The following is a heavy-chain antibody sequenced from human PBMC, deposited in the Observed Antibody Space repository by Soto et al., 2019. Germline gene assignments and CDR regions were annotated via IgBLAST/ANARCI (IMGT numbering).Heavy chain of an antibody. CDR2: INSGSSTM. Sequence: GGSLRLSCAASGFTFNSYSMNWVRQAPGKGLEWVSYINSGSSTMCYADSVKGRFTISRDNAKNSLYLQMNSLRAEDTAVYYCARVPGYCSGGSCYSQYFQRWGQGTLVTVSS. CDR3: ARVPGYCSGGSCYSQYFQR. CDR1: GFTFNSYS. J-gene: IGHJ1*01. V-gene: IGHV3-48*01. D-gene: IGHD2-15*01.